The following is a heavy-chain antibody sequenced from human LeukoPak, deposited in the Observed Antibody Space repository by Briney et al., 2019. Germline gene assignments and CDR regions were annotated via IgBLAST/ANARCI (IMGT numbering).Heavy chain of an antibody. CDR3: ARDIRSYYYDSSGPNDAFDI. J-gene: IGHJ3*02. CDR1: GYTFTSYG. D-gene: IGHD3-22*01. V-gene: IGHV1-18*01. CDR2: ISAYNGNT. Sequence: ASVKVSCKASGYTFTSYGISWVRQAPGQGLEWMGWISAYNGNTNYAQKLQGRVTMTTDTSTSTAYMELRSLRSDDTAVYYCARDIRSYYYDSSGPNDAFDIWGQGTMVTVSS.